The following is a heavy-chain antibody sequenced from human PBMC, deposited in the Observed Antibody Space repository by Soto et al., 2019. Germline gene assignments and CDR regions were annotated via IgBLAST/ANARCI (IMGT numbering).Heavy chain of an antibody. D-gene: IGHD2-21*01. Sequence: QVQLVQSGSEVKKPGSSVKVSCKASGGTLSTNAISWVRQAPGQGLEWMGAIIPMFGSPKYAQKFQGRVTITADNPTSTVYMEMISLTSADTAVYYCARGGFVAGLYNAMDAWGQGTAVAVSS. J-gene: IGHJ6*02. CDR3: ARGGFVAGLYNAMDA. CDR2: IIPMFGSP. CDR1: GGTLSTNA. V-gene: IGHV1-69*06.